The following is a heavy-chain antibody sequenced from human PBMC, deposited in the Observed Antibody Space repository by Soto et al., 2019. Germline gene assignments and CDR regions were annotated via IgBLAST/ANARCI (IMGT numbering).Heavy chain of an antibody. CDR2: IYYTGST. V-gene: IGHV4-31*03. J-gene: IGHJ4*02. CDR3: ARTPCY. CDR1: GGSISSGGYY. Sequence: QVQLQESGPGLVKPSQTLSLTCTVSGGSISSGGYYWSWIRQHPGKRLQWIGYIYYTGSTYYNPSRKSRFTTSVDPSKTQFSLKLSSVTAADTAVYYCARTPCYLGQGTLVTVSS.